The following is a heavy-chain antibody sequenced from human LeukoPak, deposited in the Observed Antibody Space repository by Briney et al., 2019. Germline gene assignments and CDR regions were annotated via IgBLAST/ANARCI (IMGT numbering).Heavy chain of an antibody. J-gene: IGHJ4*02. D-gene: IGHD2-15*01. V-gene: IGHV3-30-3*01. Sequence: PGRSLRLSCAASGFTFSNYAMHWVRQAPGKGLEWVAIISYDGNDKYYTDSVKGRFTISRDKSKNTLYLQMNSLRAEDTAVYYCATDRGGSYYWGQGTLVTVSS. CDR2: ISYDGNDK. CDR1: GFTFSNYA. CDR3: ATDRGGSYY.